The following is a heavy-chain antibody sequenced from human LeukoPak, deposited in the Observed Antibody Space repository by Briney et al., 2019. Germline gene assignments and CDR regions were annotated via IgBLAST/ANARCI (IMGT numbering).Heavy chain of an antibody. V-gene: IGHV4-4*07. D-gene: IGHD3-22*01. Sequence: SETLSLTCTVSGGSISSYYWSWLRQPAGKGLEWIGRIYTSGSTNYNPSLKSRVTMSVDTSKNQFSLKLSSVTTAGTAVYYCATDVSWYYDSSGYLFDDGGQESLVTVSS. CDR1: GGSISSYY. J-gene: IGHJ4*02. CDR3: ATDVSWYYDSSGYLFDD. CDR2: IYTSGST.